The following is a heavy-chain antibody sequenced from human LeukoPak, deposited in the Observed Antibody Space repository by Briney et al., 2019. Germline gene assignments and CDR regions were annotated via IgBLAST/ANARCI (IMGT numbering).Heavy chain of an antibody. J-gene: IGHJ5*02. CDR2: IYPVDSDT. Sequence: GESLKISCKGSVYSVTSYWSGWVRQRRGKGLECVGIIYPVDSDTRYSPSFQGRVTISADKSISTAYLQWSSLKASDTAMYYCARLGSGVVVPAAIKYNWFDPWGQGTLVTVSS. V-gene: IGHV5-51*01. CDR3: ARLGSGVVVPAAIKYNWFDP. D-gene: IGHD2-2*02. CDR1: VYSVTSYW.